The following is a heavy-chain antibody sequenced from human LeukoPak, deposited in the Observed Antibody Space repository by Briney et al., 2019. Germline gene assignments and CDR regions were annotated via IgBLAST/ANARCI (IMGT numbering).Heavy chain of an antibody. Sequence: GASVKVSCKASGYTFTSYDINWVRQATGQGLEWMGWMNPNSGNTGYAQKFQGRVTITRNTSISTAYMELSSLRSEDTAVYYCAREGSDGIAARLLPIDYYYYYMDVWGKGTTVTVSS. CDR1: GYTFTSYD. D-gene: IGHD6-6*01. CDR2: MNPNSGNT. CDR3: AREGSDGIAARLLPIDYYYYYMDV. J-gene: IGHJ6*03. V-gene: IGHV1-8*03.